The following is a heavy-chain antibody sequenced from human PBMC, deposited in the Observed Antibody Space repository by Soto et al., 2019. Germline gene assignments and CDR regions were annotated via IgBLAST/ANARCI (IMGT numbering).Heavy chain of an antibody. Sequence: ASVKVSCKASGYTFTSYAMHWVRQAPGQRLEWMGWINAGNGNTKYSQKFQGRVTITRDTSASTAYMELSSLRSEDTAVYYCARGGHCSSTSCYDDWFDPWGQGTLVTVSS. CDR3: ARGGHCSSTSCYDDWFDP. J-gene: IGHJ5*02. D-gene: IGHD2-2*01. CDR1: GYTFTSYA. CDR2: INAGNGNT. V-gene: IGHV1-3*01.